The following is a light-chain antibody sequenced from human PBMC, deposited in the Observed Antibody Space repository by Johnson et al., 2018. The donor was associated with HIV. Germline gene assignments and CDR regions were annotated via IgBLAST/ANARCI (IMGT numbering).Light chain of an antibody. V-gene: IGLV1-51*01. CDR1: SSTIGNNY. CDR3: GTWDSSLSAVPYV. CDR2: DNN. J-gene: IGLJ1*01. Sequence: QSVLTQPPSVSAAPGQKVTISCSGSSSTIGNNYVSWYQQLTGKAPQLLIYDNNKRPSGIPDRFSSAKFGSAATLGITGHQTGDEAEYYCGTWDSSLSAVPYVCGTGTKVTVL.